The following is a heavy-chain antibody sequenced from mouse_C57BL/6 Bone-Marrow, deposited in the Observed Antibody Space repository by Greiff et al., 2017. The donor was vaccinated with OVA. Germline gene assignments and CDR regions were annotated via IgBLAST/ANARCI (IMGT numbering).Heavy chain of an antibody. V-gene: IGHV5-4*01. CDR3: ARNSPSDYDRAWFAY. J-gene: IGHJ3*01. D-gene: IGHD2-4*01. Sequence: EVQVVESGGGLVKPGGSLKLSCAASGITFSSYAMSWVRQTPEKRLEWVATISDGGSYTYYPDNVKGRFTISRDNAKNNLYLQMSHLKSEDTAMYYCARNSPSDYDRAWFAYWGQGTLVTVSA. CDR2: ISDGGSYT. CDR1: GITFSSYA.